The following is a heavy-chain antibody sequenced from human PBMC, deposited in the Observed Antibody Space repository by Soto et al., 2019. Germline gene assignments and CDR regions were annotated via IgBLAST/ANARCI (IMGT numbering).Heavy chain of an antibody. D-gene: IGHD6-19*01. CDR3: ARVAYSSGWSRFDD. V-gene: IGHV1-3*01. CDR1: GYTFSTYS. J-gene: IGHJ4*02. Sequence: APRKGPWKSFGYTFSTYSIHLVGPAPGQRLEWMAWINVGNGNTKYSQKFQGRVTITRDTSASTAYMEVSSLRFEDTALYYCARVAYSSGWSRFDDWGQATQVTVAS. CDR2: INVGNGNT.